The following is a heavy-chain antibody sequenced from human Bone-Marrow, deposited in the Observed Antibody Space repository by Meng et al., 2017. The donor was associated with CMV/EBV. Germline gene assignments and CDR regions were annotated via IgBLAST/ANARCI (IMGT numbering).Heavy chain of an antibody. V-gene: IGHV3-23*01. CDR1: GFTFSDYY. CDR3: AKEDITIFGVAPNDY. J-gene: IGHJ4*02. D-gene: IGHD3-3*01. CDR2: ISGSGGST. Sequence: GESLKTSCAASGFTFSDYYKSWIRQAPGKGLEWVSGISGSGGSTYYADSVKGRFTISRDNSKDTLYLQMNSLRADDPAVYYCAKEDITIFGVAPNDYWGQGTLVTVSS.